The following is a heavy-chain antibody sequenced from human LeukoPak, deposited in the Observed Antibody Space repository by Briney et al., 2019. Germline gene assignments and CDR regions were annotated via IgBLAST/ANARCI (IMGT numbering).Heavy chain of an antibody. V-gene: IGHV3-23*01. D-gene: IGHD2-15*01. J-gene: IGHJ5*02. CDR1: GFSFSSYA. Sequence: GSLRLSCAASGFSFSSYAMSWVRQAPGKGLEWVSAISGSGGSTYYADSVKGRFTISRDNSKNTLYLQMNSLRAEDTAVYYCAKDRLQYCSGGSCYSGWFDPWGQGTLVTVSS. CDR3: AKDRLQYCSGGSCYSGWFDP. CDR2: ISGSGGST.